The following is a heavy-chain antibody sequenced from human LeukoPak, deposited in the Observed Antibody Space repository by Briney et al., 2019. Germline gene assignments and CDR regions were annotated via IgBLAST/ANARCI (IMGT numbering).Heavy chain of an antibody. CDR2: INPNSGGT. J-gene: IGHJ4*02. V-gene: IGHV1-2*02. Sequence: ASLKVSCKASGYTFTGYYMHWVRQAPGQGLEGMGWINPNSGGTNYAQKFQGRVTMTRDTSISTAYMELSRLRSDDTAVYYCARDLGDYVWGSYRAHLDYWGQGTLVTVSS. CDR1: GYTFTGYY. CDR3: ARDLGDYVWGSYRAHLDY. D-gene: IGHD3-16*02.